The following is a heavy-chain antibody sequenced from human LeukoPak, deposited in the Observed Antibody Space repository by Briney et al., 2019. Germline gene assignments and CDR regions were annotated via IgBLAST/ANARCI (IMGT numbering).Heavy chain of an antibody. CDR1: GYTFTNYG. CDR3: ASGGIYYGAAFDF. D-gene: IGHD1-26*01. V-gene: IGHV1-2*02. J-gene: IGHJ4*02. Sequence: ASVKVSCKASGYTFTNYGINWVRQAPGQGLEWMGWINPNSGGTNFAQRFQGRVTMTRDTSISTAYMELSRLRSDDTALYYCASGGIYYGAAFDFWGQGTLVTVSS. CDR2: INPNSGGT.